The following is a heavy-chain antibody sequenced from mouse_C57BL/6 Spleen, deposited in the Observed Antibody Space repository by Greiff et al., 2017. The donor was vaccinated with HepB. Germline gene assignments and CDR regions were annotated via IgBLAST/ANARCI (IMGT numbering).Heavy chain of an antibody. CDR1: GYTFTDYE. CDR2: IDPETGGT. V-gene: IGHV1-15*01. Sequence: VQRVESGAELVRPGASVTLSCKASGYTFTDYEMHWVKQTPVHGLEWIGAIDPETGGTAYNQKFKGKAILTADKSSSTAYMELRSLTSEDSAVYYCTRGGYGSSYFDYWGQGTTLTVSS. J-gene: IGHJ2*01. CDR3: TRGGYGSSYFDY. D-gene: IGHD1-1*01.